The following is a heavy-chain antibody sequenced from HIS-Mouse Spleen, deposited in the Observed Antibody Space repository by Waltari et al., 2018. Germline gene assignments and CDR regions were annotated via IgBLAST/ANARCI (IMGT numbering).Heavy chain of an antibody. CDR3: ARRWREYYFDY. D-gene: IGHD3-3*01. CDR2: SYYSGST. Sequence: QLQLQESGPGLVKPSETLSLTCTVSGGSISSSSYYWGWIRQPPGKGLEWIGSSYYSGSTYYNPSRKSRVTISVDTSKNQFSLKLSSVTAADTAVYYCARRWREYYFDYWGQGTLVTVSS. CDR1: GGSISSSSYY. J-gene: IGHJ4*02. V-gene: IGHV4-39*01.